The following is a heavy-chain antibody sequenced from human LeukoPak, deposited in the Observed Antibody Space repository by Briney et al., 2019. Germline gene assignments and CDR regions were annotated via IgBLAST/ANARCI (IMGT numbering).Heavy chain of an antibody. V-gene: IGHV3-74*01. CDR2: INSDGSST. D-gene: IGHD3-3*01. J-gene: IGHJ4*02. CDR3: ARAVDFWSGYSFDY. CDR1: GFTFSSYW. Sequence: GGSLRLSCAAAGFTFSSYWMHWVRQAPGKGLVWVSRINSDGSSTSYADSVKGRFTISRDNSKNTLYLQMNSLRAEDTAVYYCARAVDFWSGYSFDYWGQGTLVTVSS.